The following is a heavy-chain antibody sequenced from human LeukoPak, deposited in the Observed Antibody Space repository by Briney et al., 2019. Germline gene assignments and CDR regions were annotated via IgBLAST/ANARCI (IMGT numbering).Heavy chain of an antibody. CDR3: AREGGYYYDSSGYYPD. Sequence: ASVKVSCKASGYTFSAYEINWVRQATGQGLEWVGWVNPNSGKTDYAQKFQGRVTMTRDTSISTAYMELSRLRSDDTAVYYCAREGGYYYDSSGYYPDWGQGTLVTVSS. D-gene: IGHD3-22*01. CDR1: GYTFSAYE. J-gene: IGHJ4*02. CDR2: VNPNSGKT. V-gene: IGHV1-2*02.